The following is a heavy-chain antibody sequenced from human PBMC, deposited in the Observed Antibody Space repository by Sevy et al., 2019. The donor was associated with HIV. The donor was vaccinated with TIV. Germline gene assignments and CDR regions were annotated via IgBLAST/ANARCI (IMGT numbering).Heavy chain of an antibody. Sequence: GGSLRLSCAASGFTFSSYGMHWVRQAPGKGLEWVAVISYNGSNKYNADSVKGRFNISRDNSKNTLYRQMNSLRAEDTAVYYCAKDDYGSGSYYMGSGAFDIWGQGTMVTVSS. CDR1: GFTFSSYG. J-gene: IGHJ3*02. D-gene: IGHD3-10*01. CDR2: ISYNGSNK. CDR3: AKDDYGSGSYYMGSGAFDI. V-gene: IGHV3-30*18.